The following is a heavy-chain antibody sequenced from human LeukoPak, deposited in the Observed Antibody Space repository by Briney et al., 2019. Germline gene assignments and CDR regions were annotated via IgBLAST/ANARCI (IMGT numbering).Heavy chain of an antibody. CDR1: VGSISSSSYY. CDR3: ARSISLDWFDP. CDR2: IYYSGST. J-gene: IGHJ5*02. V-gene: IGHV4-39*07. Sequence: PSETLSLTCTVSVGSISSSSYYWDWIRQPPGKGLEWIGSIYYSGSTYYNPSLKSRVTISVDTSKNQFSLKLSSVTAADTAVYYCARSISLDWFDPWGQGTLVTVSS. D-gene: IGHD2-21*01.